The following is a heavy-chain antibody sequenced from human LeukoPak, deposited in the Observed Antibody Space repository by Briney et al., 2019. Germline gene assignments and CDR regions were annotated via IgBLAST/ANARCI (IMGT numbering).Heavy chain of an antibody. V-gene: IGHV3-30*04. CDR2: ISYDGGNK. J-gene: IGHJ4*02. Sequence: GGSLRLSCEASGFTFNSYAVHWVRQAPGKGLEWVAVISYDGGNKFYADSVKGRFTISRDNSKNTLDLQMSSLRAEDTAIYYCARDQLAYNGYDTLFAYWGQGTLVTVSS. D-gene: IGHD5-12*01. CDR3: ARDQLAYNGYDTLFAY. CDR1: GFTFNSYA.